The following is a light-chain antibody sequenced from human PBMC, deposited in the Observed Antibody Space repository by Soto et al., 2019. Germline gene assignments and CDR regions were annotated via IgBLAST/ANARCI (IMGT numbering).Light chain of an antibody. CDR3: SSYTSSSIDYV. V-gene: IGLV2-14*01. CDR1: SSDVGGYNY. J-gene: IGLJ1*01. CDR2: EVS. Sequence: QSVLTQPASVSGSPGQSITISCTGTSSDVGGYNYVSWYQQHPGKAPKLMIYEVSNRPSGVSNRFSGSKSGNTASLTISGHQAEDEADYYCSSYTSSSIDYVFGPGTKVTVL.